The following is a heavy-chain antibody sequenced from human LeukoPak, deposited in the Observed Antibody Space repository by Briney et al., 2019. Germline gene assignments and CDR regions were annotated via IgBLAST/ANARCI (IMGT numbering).Heavy chain of an antibody. CDR1: GDSTSSSSYY. D-gene: IGHD5-12*01. CDR2: MYYSGST. CDR3: ARGRSWRGFTDY. V-gene: IGHV4-39*07. Sequence: SETLSLTCTVSGDSTSSSSYYWAWIRQPPGKGLEWIGSMYYSGSTNYNPSLKSRLTISIDTPKNQFSLKLSSVTAADTAVYFCARGRSWRGFTDYWGQGTLVTVSS. J-gene: IGHJ4*02.